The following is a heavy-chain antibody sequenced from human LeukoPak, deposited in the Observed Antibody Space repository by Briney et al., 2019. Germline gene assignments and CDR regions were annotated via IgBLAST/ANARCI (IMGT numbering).Heavy chain of an antibody. CDR3: ARGGLDYGDSKYYYGMDV. CDR1: GGSFSGYY. V-gene: IGHV4-34*01. CDR2: INHSGST. Sequence: SETLSLTCAVYGGSFSGYYWSWLRQPPGKGLEWIGEINHSGSTNYNPSLKSRVTISVDTSKNQFSLKLSSVTAADTAVYYCARGGLDYGDSKYYYGMDVWGQGTTVTVSS. D-gene: IGHD4-17*01. J-gene: IGHJ6*02.